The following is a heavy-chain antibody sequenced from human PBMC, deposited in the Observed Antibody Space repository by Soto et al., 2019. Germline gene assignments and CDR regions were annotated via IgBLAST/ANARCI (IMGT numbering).Heavy chain of an antibody. CDR2: ISYDGSNK. CDR3: AKDAPEYYYDSSGYYYGWYFDL. D-gene: IGHD3-22*01. CDR1: GFTFSSYG. J-gene: IGHJ2*01. Sequence: QVQLVESGGGVVQPGRSLRLSCAASGFTFSSYGMHWVRQAPGKGLEWVAVISYDGSNKYYADSVKGRFTISRDNSKNTLYLQMNSLRAEDTAVYYCAKDAPEYYYDSSGYYYGWYFDLWGRGTLVTVSS. V-gene: IGHV3-30*18.